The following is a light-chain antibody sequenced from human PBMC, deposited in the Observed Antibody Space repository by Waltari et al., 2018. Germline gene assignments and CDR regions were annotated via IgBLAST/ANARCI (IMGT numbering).Light chain of an antibody. Sequence: QSVLTQPPSVSGAPGQRVTISCTGSSSNIGAGYDVHWYQQVPGTAPKLRIYGNNNRPSGVPDRFSGSKSDTSASLAITGLQAEDDADYYCQSYDSSLSGSVFGGGTKLTVL. V-gene: IGLV1-40*01. CDR3: QSYDSSLSGSV. CDR1: SSNIGAGYD. J-gene: IGLJ3*02. CDR2: GNN.